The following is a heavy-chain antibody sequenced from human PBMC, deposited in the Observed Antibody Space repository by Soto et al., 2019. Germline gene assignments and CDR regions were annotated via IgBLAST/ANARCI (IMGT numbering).Heavy chain of an antibody. J-gene: IGHJ4*02. V-gene: IGHV1-18*01. CDR2: ISGYSGNT. D-gene: IGHD6-6*01. CDR1: GYTFSSYG. Sequence: QVQLGQTGAEVKKPGASVKVSCKTSGYTFSSYGFSWVRQAPGQGLEWIGWISGYSGNTNYAQRFQGRVTMTTDTSTSTAYMELRSLRSDDTAVYYCAREGQLGYWGQGTLVTVSS. CDR3: AREGQLGY.